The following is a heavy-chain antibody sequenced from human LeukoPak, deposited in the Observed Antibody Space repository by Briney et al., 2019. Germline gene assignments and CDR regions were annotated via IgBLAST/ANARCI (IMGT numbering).Heavy chain of an antibody. Sequence: MPGGSLRLSCAASGFTFSSYSMNWVRQAPGKGLEWVSSISSSSSYIYYADSVKGRFTISRDNAKNSLYLQMNSLRAEDTAVYYCARDRIVGATLWAFDIWGQGTMVTVSS. CDR1: GFTFSSYS. CDR2: ISSSSSYI. CDR3: ARDRIVGATLWAFDI. V-gene: IGHV3-21*01. J-gene: IGHJ3*02. D-gene: IGHD1-26*01.